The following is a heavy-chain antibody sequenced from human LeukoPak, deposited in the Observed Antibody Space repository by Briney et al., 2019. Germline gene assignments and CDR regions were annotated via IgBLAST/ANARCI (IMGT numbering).Heavy chain of an antibody. CDR3: AKAVAGYWYFDL. D-gene: IGHD6-19*01. V-gene: IGHV3-23*01. CDR2: ISGSGGIT. CDR1: GFTFSNYA. J-gene: IGHJ2*01. Sequence: PGGSLRLSCVASGFTFSNYAMTWVRQAPGKGLEWVSDISGSGGITYYADSVRGRLTISRDNSLNTLYLQMNSLRAEDTAVYYCAKAVAGYWYFDLWDRGTLLTVSS.